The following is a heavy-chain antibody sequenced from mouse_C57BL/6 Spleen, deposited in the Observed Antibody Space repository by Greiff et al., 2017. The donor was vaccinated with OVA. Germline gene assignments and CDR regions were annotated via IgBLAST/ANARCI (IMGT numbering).Heavy chain of an antibody. D-gene: IGHD1-1*01. J-gene: IGHJ1*03. CDR3: ARSLGYYGSSLDWYFDV. CDR1: GFSLSTSGMG. V-gene: IGHV8-12*01. Sequence: QVTLKECGPGILQSSQTLSLTCSFSGFSLSTSGMGVSWIRQPSGKGLEWLAHIYWDDDKRYNPSLKSRLTISKDTSRNQVFLKITSVDTADTATYYCARSLGYYGSSLDWYFDVWGTGTTVTVSS. CDR2: IYWDDDK.